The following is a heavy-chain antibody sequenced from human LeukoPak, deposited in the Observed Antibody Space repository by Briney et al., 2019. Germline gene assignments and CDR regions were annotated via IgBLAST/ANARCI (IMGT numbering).Heavy chain of an antibody. CDR1: GFTLKSYA. V-gene: IGHV3-33*08. D-gene: IGHD7-27*01. Sequence: GSPRPPRAAPGFTLKSYAMPRVRQAPGQGLEWVAVLTSDGSDSYYADSVKGRFNIFRDNSKNTLYLQMNSLRGEDTAVYYCARDQSPKWGSGERYFDYWGLGTLVTVSS. J-gene: IGHJ4*02. CDR2: LTSDGSDS. CDR3: ARDQSPKWGSGERYFDY.